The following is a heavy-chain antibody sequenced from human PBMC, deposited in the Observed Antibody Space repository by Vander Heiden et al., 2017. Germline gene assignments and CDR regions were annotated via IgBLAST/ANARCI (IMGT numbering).Heavy chain of an antibody. V-gene: IGHV3-74*01. CDR2: INSDGSTT. J-gene: IGHJ4*02. Sequence: EVQLVESGGGLVQPGGSLRLSFAASGFTFSTYWMHWVRQAPGKGLVWVSLINSDGSTTTYADSVKGRFTISRDNAKNTLYLQMNSLRAEDTAVYYCATYSSSCYWGQGTLVTVSS. D-gene: IGHD6-13*01. CDR1: GFTFSTYW. CDR3: ATYSSSCY.